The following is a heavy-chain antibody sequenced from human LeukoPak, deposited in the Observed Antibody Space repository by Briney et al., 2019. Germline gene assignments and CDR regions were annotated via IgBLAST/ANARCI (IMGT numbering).Heavy chain of an antibody. D-gene: IGHD3-22*01. CDR1: GYSISSGYY. V-gene: IGHV4-38-2*02. CDR2: IYHSGST. Sequence: SETLSLTCTVSGYSISSGYYWGWIRQPPGKRLEWIGSIYHSGSTYYNPSLKSRVTISVDTSKNQFSLKLSSVTAADTAVYYCARGRYYYDSSVTDYWGQGTLVTVSS. CDR3: ARGRYYYDSSVTDY. J-gene: IGHJ4*02.